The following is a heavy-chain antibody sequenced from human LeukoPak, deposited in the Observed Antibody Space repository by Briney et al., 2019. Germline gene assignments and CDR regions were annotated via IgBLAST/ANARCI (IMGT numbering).Heavy chain of an antibody. Sequence: GGSLRLSCAASGFTFNNYWMTWVRQAPGKGLEWVASIRDDGSAKYYVDSVKGRFTISRDNSKNTLYLQMNSLRAEDTAVYYCARGIRYYYGSGSYPDYWGQGTLVTVSS. CDR2: IRDDGSAK. J-gene: IGHJ4*02. CDR1: GFTFNNYW. D-gene: IGHD3-10*01. V-gene: IGHV3-7*03. CDR3: ARGIRYYYGSGSYPDY.